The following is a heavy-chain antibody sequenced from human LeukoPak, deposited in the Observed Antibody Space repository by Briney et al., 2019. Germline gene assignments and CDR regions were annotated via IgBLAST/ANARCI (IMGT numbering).Heavy chain of an antibody. CDR3: ASGTGSGNPFDY. Sequence: SVKVSCKASGGTFSSYAISWVRQAPGQGLEWMGGIIPIFGTAIYAQKFQGRVTITADESTSTAYMELSSLRSEDTAVYYCASGTGSGNPFDYWGQGTLVTVSS. CDR1: GGTFSSYA. J-gene: IGHJ4*02. V-gene: IGHV1-69*01. CDR2: IIPIFGTA. D-gene: IGHD3-10*01.